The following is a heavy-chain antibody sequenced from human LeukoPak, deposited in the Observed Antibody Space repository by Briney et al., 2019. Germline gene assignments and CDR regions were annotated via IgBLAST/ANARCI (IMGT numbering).Heavy chain of an antibody. V-gene: IGHV1-46*01. D-gene: IGHD1-26*01. CDR2: IDPSGGST. CDR1: GYTFTSYY. Sequence: GASVKVSCKASGYTFTSYYMHWVRQAPGQGLEWMGIIDPSGGSTSYAQKFQGRVTMTRDTSTSTVHMELSSLRSEDTAVYYCARSYSGSYYLVYWGQGTLVTVSS. J-gene: IGHJ4*02. CDR3: ARSYSGSYYLVY.